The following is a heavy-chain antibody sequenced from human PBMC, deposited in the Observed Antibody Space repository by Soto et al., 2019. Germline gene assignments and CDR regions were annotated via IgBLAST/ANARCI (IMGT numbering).Heavy chain of an antibody. CDR1: GFTVSTKY. J-gene: IGHJ4*02. D-gene: IGHD3-16*01. CDR2: IYSGGST. CDR3: ARDPWAADY. Sequence: EVQLVESGGGLVQPGGSLRLSCAASGFTVSTKYMSWVRQAPGKGLEWVSVIYSGGSTFYADSVRGRFTICRDNSKNTVNLQTNSLRAEDTAVYYCARDPWAADYWGQGTLVTVSS. V-gene: IGHV3-66*01.